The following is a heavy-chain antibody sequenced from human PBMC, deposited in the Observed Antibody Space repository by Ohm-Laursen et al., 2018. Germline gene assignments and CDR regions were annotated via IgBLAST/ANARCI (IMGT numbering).Heavy chain of an antibody. CDR1: GGSFSGYY. J-gene: IGHJ6*02. V-gene: IGHV4-34*01. D-gene: IGHD5-18*01. CDR2: INHSGST. CDR3: ARGQIQLWLRRLSWLPNYYYYGMDV. Sequence: GTLSLTCAVYGGSFSGYYWSWIRQPPGKGLEWIGEINHSGSTNYNPSLKSRVTISVDTSKNQFSLKLSSVTAADTAVYYCARGQIQLWLRRLSWLPNYYYYGMDVWGQGTTVTVSS.